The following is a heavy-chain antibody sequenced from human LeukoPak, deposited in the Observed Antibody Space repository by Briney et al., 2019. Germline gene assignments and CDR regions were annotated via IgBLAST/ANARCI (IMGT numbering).Heavy chain of an antibody. J-gene: IGHJ6*03. CDR3: ARDGEGSGRPAYYYYMDV. CDR1: GFTFSSYS. D-gene: IGHD3-10*01. V-gene: IGHV3-21*01. CDR2: ISSSSSYI. Sequence: PGGSLRLSRAASGFTFSSYSMNWVRQAPAKGLELVSSISSSSSYIYYADSVKGRFTISRDNAKNSLYLQMNSLRAEDTAVYYCARDGEGSGRPAYYYYMDVWGKGTTVTVSS.